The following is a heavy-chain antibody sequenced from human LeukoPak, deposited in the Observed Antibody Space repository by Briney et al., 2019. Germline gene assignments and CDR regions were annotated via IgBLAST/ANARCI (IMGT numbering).Heavy chain of an antibody. V-gene: IGHV1-2*02. CDR3: ARDRDVYDSSGYYGAYYFDY. D-gene: IGHD3-22*01. J-gene: IGHJ4*02. CDR2: INPNSGGT. CDR1: GYTFTGYY. Sequence: ASVKVSCKASGYTFTGYYMHWVRQAPGQGLEWMGWINPNSGGTNYAQKFQGRVTMTRDTSISTAYMELSRLRSDDTAVYYCARDRDVYDSSGYYGAYYFDYWGQGTLVTVSS.